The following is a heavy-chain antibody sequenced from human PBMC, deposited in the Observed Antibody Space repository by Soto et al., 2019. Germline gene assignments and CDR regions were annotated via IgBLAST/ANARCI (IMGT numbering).Heavy chain of an antibody. Sequence: QLQLQESGPGLVKPSETLSLTCTVSGGSISSSSYYWGWIRQPPGKGLEWIGSIYYSGSTYYNPSLKSRVTISVDTSKNQFSLKLSSVTAADTAVYYCARGCSGGSCYPEGDYFDYWGQGTLVTVSS. J-gene: IGHJ4*02. CDR2: IYYSGST. V-gene: IGHV4-39*01. D-gene: IGHD2-15*01. CDR1: GGSISSSSYY. CDR3: ARGCSGGSCYPEGDYFDY.